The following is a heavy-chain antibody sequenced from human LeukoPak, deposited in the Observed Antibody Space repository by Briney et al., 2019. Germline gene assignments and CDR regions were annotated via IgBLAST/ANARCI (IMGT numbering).Heavy chain of an antibody. CDR2: ISGSGGST. D-gene: IGHD3-22*01. CDR3: AKSRHPYYYDSSGFFDY. J-gene: IGHJ4*02. CDR1: GFTFSSYA. Sequence: GGSLRLSCAASGFTFSSYAMSWVRQAPGKGLEWVSAISGSGGSTYYADSVKGRFTISRDNSKNTLYLQMNSLRVEDTAVYYCAKSRHPYYYDSSGFFDYWGQGTLVTVSS. V-gene: IGHV3-23*01.